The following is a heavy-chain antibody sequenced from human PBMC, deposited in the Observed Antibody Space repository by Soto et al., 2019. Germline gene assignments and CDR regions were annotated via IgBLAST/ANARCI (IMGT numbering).Heavy chain of an antibody. CDR2: MNPNSGNT. J-gene: IGHJ6*02. CDR3: ARGRPSISQNYYYYGMDV. D-gene: IGHD3-10*01. V-gene: IGHV1-8*01. CDR1: GYTFTSYD. Sequence: QVPLVQSGAEVKKPGASVKVSCKASGYTFTSYDINWVRQATGQGLEWMGWMNPNSGNTGYAQKFQGRVTMTRNTSISTAYMELSSLRSEDTAVYYCARGRPSISQNYYYYGMDVWGQGTTVTVSS.